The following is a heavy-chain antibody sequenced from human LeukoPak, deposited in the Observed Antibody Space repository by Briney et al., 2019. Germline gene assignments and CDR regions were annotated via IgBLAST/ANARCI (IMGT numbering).Heavy chain of an antibody. V-gene: IGHV1-69*04. CDR1: GGTFGSYA. J-gene: IGHJ6*02. D-gene: IGHD2-2*01. CDR3: ARSHCSSTSCHYYYYGMDV. CDR2: IIPILGIA. Sequence: SVKVSCKASGGTFGSYAIRWVRQAPGQGLEWMGRIIPILGIANYAQKFQGRLTMTTDTSTSTAYMELRSLRSDDTAVYYCARSHCSSTSCHYYYYGMDVWGQGTTVTVSS.